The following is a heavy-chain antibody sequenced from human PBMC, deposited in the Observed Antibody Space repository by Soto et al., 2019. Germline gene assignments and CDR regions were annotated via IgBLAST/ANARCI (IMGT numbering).Heavy chain of an antibody. CDR1: GGSISSGGYY. Sequence: SETLSLTCTVSGGSISSGGYYWSWLRQHPGKGLEWIGYISYSGSTYYNPSLKSRLTITVDTTKNQFSLKLSSVTDAATAVYYGARVGVTMVRRGISNYFDYWGPGTMVTVSS. D-gene: IGHD3-10*01. V-gene: IGHV4-31*03. CDR2: ISYSGST. CDR3: ARVGVTMVRRGISNYFDY. J-gene: IGHJ4*02.